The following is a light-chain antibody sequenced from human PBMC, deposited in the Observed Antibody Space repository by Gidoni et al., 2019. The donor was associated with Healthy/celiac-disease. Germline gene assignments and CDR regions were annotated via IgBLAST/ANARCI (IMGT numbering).Light chain of an antibody. CDR2: NAS. V-gene: IGKV3-11*01. Sequence: EIVLTQYPATLSLSPGERATLPCRASQRVSSYFALYQQKPGQAHKRLIYNASNRATCIPARFSGSGSGTDFTLTISSLEPEDFAVYYCQQRSNWPPITFGQGTRLEIK. CDR3: QQRSNWPPIT. CDR1: QRVSSY. J-gene: IGKJ5*01.